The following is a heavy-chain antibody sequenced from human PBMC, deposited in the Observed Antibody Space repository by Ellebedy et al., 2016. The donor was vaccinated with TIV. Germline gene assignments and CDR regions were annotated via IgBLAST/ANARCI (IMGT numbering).Heavy chain of an antibody. J-gene: IGHJ4*02. CDR1: GFTVSNNY. V-gene: IGHV3-66*01. CDR3: ATGYAQNGQ. Sequence: PGGSLRLSCAASGFTVSNNYMCWFRHAPGKGLDWVSLIYSGGNTHYADSVKGRFTISRDSSDNTVYLQMNSLRVEETAVYYCATGYAQNGQWGQGTLVTVSS. CDR2: IYSGGNT. D-gene: IGHD2-8*01.